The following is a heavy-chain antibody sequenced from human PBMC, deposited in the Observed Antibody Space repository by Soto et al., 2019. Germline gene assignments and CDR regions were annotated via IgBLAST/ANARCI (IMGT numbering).Heavy chain of an antibody. CDR1: GGTFSSYT. J-gene: IGHJ5*02. CDR3: ARVIWGVPAAGHARFDP. V-gene: IGHV1-69*02. CDR2: IIPILGIA. D-gene: IGHD2-2*01. Sequence: ASVKVSCKASGGTFSSYTISWVRQAPGQGLEWMGRIIPILGIANYAQKFQGRVTITADKSTSTAYMELSSLRSEDTAVYYCARVIWGVPAAGHARFDPWGQGTLVTVSS.